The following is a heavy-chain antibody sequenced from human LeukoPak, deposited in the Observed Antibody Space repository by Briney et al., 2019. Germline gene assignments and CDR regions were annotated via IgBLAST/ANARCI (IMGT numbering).Heavy chain of an antibody. CDR2: IYPGDSDT. D-gene: IGHD3-22*01. CDR1: GYSFTSYW. J-gene: IGHJ4*02. Sequence: PGESLKISCKGSGYSFTSYWIGWVRQMPGKGLEWMGIIYPGDSDTRYSPSFQGQVTISADKSISTAYLQWSSLKVSDTAMYCCARQEDYYDSSGYSRFVTDYWGQGTLVTVSS. V-gene: IGHV5-51*01. CDR3: ARQEDYYDSSGYSRFVTDY.